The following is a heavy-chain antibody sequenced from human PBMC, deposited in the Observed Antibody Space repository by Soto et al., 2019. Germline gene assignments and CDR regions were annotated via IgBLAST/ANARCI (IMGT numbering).Heavy chain of an antibody. CDR1: GYIFSSYG. Sequence: QVQLVPSGAEVKKPGASVKVSCKAPGYIFSSYGFSWVRLAPGQGLEWMGWISTSNGNTKIAQRFQGRLIMTTDTSTTTAYMELRSLRSDDSGVYYCARTRSSSSSPYYFDYWGQGTLVTVSS. V-gene: IGHV1-18*04. J-gene: IGHJ4*02. CDR3: ARTRSSSSSPYYFDY. CDR2: ISTSNGNT. D-gene: IGHD6-6*01.